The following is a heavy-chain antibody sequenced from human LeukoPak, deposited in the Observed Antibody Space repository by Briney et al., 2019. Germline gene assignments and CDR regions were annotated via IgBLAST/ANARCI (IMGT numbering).Heavy chain of an antibody. J-gene: IGHJ4*02. Sequence: SETLSLTCTLSGGSINSYFWSWIRQPPGKGLEWIGHITFSGSTNYSPSLKSRVSFSVDTSKNQVSLRLGSVTAADTAVYFCARWSPDYFDTSGYYYGIDNWGQGTLVTVSS. CDR3: ARWSPDYFDTSGYYYGIDN. V-gene: IGHV4-59*01. D-gene: IGHD3-22*01. CDR2: ITFSGST. CDR1: GGSINSYF.